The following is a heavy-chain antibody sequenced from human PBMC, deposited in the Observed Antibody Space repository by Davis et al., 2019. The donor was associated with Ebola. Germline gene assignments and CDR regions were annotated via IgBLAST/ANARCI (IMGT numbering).Heavy chain of an antibody. J-gene: IGHJ4*02. CDR2: SSTQNDDT. CDR1: GYTFRDRG. CDR3: VRDFTRQVVVGTLIPFDY. Sequence: ASVKVSCKTSGYTFRDRGMMWVRQAPGQGLEWMGWSSTQNDDTNYAQDFQGRVTMTTDTSTRTAYMELRSLRSDDTAVYYCVRDFTRQVVVGTLIPFDYWGQGTLVTVSS. D-gene: IGHD2-21*01. V-gene: IGHV1-18*04.